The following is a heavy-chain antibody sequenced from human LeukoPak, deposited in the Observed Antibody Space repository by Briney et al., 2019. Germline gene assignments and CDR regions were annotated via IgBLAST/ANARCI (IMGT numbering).Heavy chain of an antibody. CDR2: ISGSGGST. Sequence: GGSLRLSCAASGFTFSSYAMSWVRQAPGKGLEWVSGISGSGGSTSYADSVKGRFTISRDNSKNTLYLQMNSLRAEDTAVYYCARKYSDYYGSGSYYGAFDIWGQGTMVTVSS. D-gene: IGHD3-10*01. V-gene: IGHV3-23*01. CDR3: ARKYSDYYGSGSYYGAFDI. J-gene: IGHJ3*02. CDR1: GFTFSSYA.